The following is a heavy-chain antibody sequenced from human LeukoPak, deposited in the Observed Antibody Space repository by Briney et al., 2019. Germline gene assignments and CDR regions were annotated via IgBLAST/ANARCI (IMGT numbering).Heavy chain of an antibody. CDR3: ARDKNYRFDY. CDR1: GYTFTGNG. CDR2: ISANSGNT. V-gene: IGHV1-18*01. D-gene: IGHD5-24*01. Sequence: GASVKVSCKASGYTFTGNGISWVRQAPGKGLEWMGWISANSGNTNYAQKMQGRVTMTTETSSSTAYMELRNLRSDDTAVYYCARDKNYRFDYWGQGTLVTVSS. J-gene: IGHJ4*02.